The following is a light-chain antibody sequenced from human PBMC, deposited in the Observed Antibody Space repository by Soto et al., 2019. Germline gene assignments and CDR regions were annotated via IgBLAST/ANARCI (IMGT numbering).Light chain of an antibody. CDR2: DTN. CDR3: LLYYSGTRV. J-gene: IGLJ2*01. Sequence: QAAVTQEPSLTVSPGGTVTLTCGSSPGPVTSGHYPYWFQQKPGQAPRTLIYDTNNKHSWTPARFSGSLLGGKAALTLSGALPEDEAEYYCLLYYSGTRVFGGGTKLTVL. V-gene: IGLV7-46*01. CDR1: PGPVTSGHY.